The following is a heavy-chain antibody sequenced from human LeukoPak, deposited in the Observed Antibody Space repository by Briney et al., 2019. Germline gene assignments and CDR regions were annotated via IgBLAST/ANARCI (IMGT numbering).Heavy chain of an antibody. CDR1: GFTFSSYG. D-gene: IGHD3-22*01. CDR3: AKDRKGSGYYDSSGYFDY. Sequence: GGSLRLSCAASGFTFSSYGMHWVRQAPGKGLEWVAFIRYDGSNKYYADSVKGRLTISRDNSKNTLYLQMNSLRAEDTAVYYCAKDRKGSGYYDSSGYFDYWGQGTLVTVSS. V-gene: IGHV3-30*02. CDR2: IRYDGSNK. J-gene: IGHJ4*02.